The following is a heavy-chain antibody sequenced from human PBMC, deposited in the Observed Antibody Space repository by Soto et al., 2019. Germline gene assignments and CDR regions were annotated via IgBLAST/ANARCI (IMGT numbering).Heavy chain of an antibody. J-gene: IGHJ4*02. D-gene: IGHD2-21*01. CDR3: AKGGLLFHGCLDY. Sequence: QVQLVESGGGVVQPGRSLRLSCAASGFTFSSYGMHWVRQAPGKGLEWVAVISYDGSNKYYADSVKGRFTISRDNSKNTLYLQMNSLRAEDPAVYDCAKGGLLFHGCLDYGGQGTLVTVSS. CDR1: GFTFSSYG. CDR2: ISYDGSNK. V-gene: IGHV3-30*18.